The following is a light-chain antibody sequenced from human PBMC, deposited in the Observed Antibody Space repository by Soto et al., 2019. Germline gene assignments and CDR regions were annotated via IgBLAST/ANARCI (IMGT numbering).Light chain of an antibody. J-gene: IGKJ4*01. CDR3: QQYHNWPLT. Sequence: EMVLTQSPGTLSLSPGDRATLSCRASQSVSNDYVAWAQQKPGQTPRLLIYSVSSRATGIPDRFSGSGSGTEFTLTISSLQSEDFAVYYCQQYHNWPLTFGGGTKVDIK. CDR1: QSVSND. CDR2: SVS. V-gene: IGKV3D-15*01.